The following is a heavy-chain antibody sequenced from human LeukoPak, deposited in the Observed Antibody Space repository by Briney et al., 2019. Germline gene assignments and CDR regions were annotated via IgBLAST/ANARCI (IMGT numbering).Heavy chain of an antibody. CDR2: ISSSSSII. CDR1: GFTFSSYN. Sequence: GGSLRLSCAASGFTFSSYNMNWVRQAPGKGLEWVSYISSSSSIIYYAGSVKGRFTISRDNAKNSLYLQMNSLRAEDTAVYYCARLPWSSSFSLGYFDLWGRGTLVTVSS. D-gene: IGHD6-13*01. J-gene: IGHJ2*01. CDR3: ARLPWSSSFSLGYFDL. V-gene: IGHV3-48*01.